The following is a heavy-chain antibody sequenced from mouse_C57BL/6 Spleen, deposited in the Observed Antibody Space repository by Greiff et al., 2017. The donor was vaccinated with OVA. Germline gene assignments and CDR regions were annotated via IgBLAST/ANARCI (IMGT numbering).Heavy chain of an antibody. V-gene: IGHV1-15*01. J-gene: IGHJ4*01. CDR1: GYTFTDYE. Sequence: QVQLQQSGAELVRPGASVTLSCKASGYTFTDYEMHWVKQTPVHGLEWIGAIDPETGGTAYNQKFKGKARLTADNSSSTAYMGLRSLTSEDSAVYYCTSGWDVGKNDAMDYWGQGTSGTVAS. CDR2: IDPETGGT. D-gene: IGHD4-1*01. CDR3: TSGWDVGKNDAMDY.